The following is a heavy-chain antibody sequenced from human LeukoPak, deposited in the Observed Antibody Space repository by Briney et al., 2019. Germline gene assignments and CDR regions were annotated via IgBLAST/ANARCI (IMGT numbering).Heavy chain of an antibody. CDR3: ARTSRGYDPYYYMDV. CDR2: INSDGSST. V-gene: IGHV3-74*01. CDR1: GFTFSSYW. Sequence: PGGSLRLSCAASGFTFSSYWMHWVRQAPGKGLVWVSRINSDGSSTSYADSVKGRFTISRDNAKNTLYLQMNSLRAEDTAVYYCARTSRGYDPYYYMDVWGKGTTVTVSS. D-gene: IGHD5-12*01. J-gene: IGHJ6*03.